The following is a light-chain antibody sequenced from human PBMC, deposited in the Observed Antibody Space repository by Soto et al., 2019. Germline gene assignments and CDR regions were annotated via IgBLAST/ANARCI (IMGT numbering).Light chain of an antibody. V-gene: IGKV1-5*03. CDR3: QQYNSYSRT. J-gene: IGKJ1*01. CDR1: QSISDW. CDR2: KAS. Sequence: DIQMTQSPSTLSASVGDRVTITCRASQSISDWLAWYQQKPGKAPKLLIYKASSLESGVPSRFSGSGSGTAFTLTISSLQTDDFATYYCQQYNSYSRTFGQGTKVEV.